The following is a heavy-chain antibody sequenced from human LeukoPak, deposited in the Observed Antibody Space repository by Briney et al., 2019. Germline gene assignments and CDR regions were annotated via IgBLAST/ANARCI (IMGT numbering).Heavy chain of an antibody. CDR3: AKDIASREDTAMVLERAFDI. V-gene: IGHV3-53*05. CDR1: GFTVSTNY. J-gene: IGHJ3*02. CDR2: IYSGGST. Sequence: GGSLRLSCAASGFTVSTNYMNWVRPAPGKGLEWVSVIYSGGSTYYADSVKGRFTISRDNAKNSLYLQMNSLRAEDTALYYCAKDIASREDTAMVLERAFDIWGQGTMVTVSS. D-gene: IGHD5-18*01.